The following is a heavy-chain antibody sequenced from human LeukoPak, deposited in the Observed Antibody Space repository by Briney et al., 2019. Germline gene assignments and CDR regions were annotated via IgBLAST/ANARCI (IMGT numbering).Heavy chain of an antibody. CDR3: AKVPDWGWGPSTGFDY. CDR2: ISGSGGST. D-gene: IGHD7-27*01. Sequence: GGSLRLSCAASGFTFSSHAMSWVRQAPGKGLEWVSTISGSGGSTYYADSVKGRFTISRDNSKNTLYLQMNSLRAEDTAVYYCAKVPDWGWGPSTGFDYWGQGTLVTVSS. V-gene: IGHV3-23*01. CDR1: GFTFSSHA. J-gene: IGHJ4*02.